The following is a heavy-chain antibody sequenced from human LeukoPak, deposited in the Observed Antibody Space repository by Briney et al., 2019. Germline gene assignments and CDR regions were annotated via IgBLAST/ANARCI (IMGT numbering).Heavy chain of an antibody. Sequence: PGGSLRLSCAVSGFRFSSYAMSWVRQAPGKGLDWVSGISGSGGATYYIGPAKGRFSISRDNSKNTLYLQMSGLRAEDTALYYCAKDYADFGSGYFCAFDVWGRGTMVTVSS. J-gene: IGHJ3*01. CDR1: GFRFSSYA. CDR3: AKDYADFGSGYFCAFDV. D-gene: IGHD3-3*01. V-gene: IGHV3-23*01. CDR2: ISGSGGAT.